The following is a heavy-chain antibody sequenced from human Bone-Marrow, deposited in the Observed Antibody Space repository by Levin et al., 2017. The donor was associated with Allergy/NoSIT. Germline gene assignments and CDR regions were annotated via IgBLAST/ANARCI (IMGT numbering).Heavy chain of an antibody. V-gene: IGHV3-33*01. CDR2: IWYDGSNK. Sequence: GESLKISCAASGFTFSSYGMHWVRQAPGKGLEWVAVIWYDGSNKYYADSVKGRFTISRDNSKNTLYLQMNSLRAEDTAVYYCARDCLEYFDCLVDYMDVWGKGTTVTVSS. CDR1: GFTFSSYG. CDR3: ARDCLEYFDCLVDYMDV. J-gene: IGHJ6*03. D-gene: IGHD3-9*01.